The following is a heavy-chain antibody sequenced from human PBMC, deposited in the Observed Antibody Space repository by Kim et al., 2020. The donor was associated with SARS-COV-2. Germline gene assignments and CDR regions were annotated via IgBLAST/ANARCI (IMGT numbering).Heavy chain of an antibody. J-gene: IGHJ4*02. CDR2: IYYSGST. V-gene: IGHV4-59*13. Sequence: SETLSLTCTVSGDSISSYYWSWIRQPPGKGLEWIGYIYYSGSTNYNPSLKSRVTISVDTSKNQFSLKLKSVTAADTAVYYCARGIAAADYFDYWGQGTLVTVSS. CDR3: ARGIAAADYFDY. D-gene: IGHD6-13*01. CDR1: GDSISSYY.